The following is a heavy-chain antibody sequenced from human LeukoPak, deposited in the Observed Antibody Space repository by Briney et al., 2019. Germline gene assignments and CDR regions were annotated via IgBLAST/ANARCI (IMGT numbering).Heavy chain of an antibody. D-gene: IGHD3-16*02. J-gene: IGHJ3*02. CDR2: INSDGSST. CDR3: ARGYYDYVWGSYRWDAFDI. V-gene: IGHV3-74*01. CDR1: GFTFSSYA. Sequence: PGGSLRLSCAASGFTFSSYAMSWVRQAPGNGLVWVSRINSDGSSTSYADSVKGRFTISRDNAKNTLYLQMNSLRAEDTAVYYCARGYYDYVWGSYRWDAFDIWGQGTMVTVSS.